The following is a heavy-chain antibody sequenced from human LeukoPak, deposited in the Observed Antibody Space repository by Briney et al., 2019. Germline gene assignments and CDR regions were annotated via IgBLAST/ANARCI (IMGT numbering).Heavy chain of an antibody. V-gene: IGHV3-21*04. CDR3: ARTMVRGDGFDY. D-gene: IGHD3-10*01. CDR2: ISSSSSYI. Sequence: GGSLRLSCAASGFTFSSYSMNWVRQAPGKGLEWVSSISSSSSYIYYADSVKGRFTISRDNAKNSLYLQMNSLRAEDTALYYCARTMVRGDGFDYWGQGTLVTVSS. CDR1: GFTFSSYS. J-gene: IGHJ4*02.